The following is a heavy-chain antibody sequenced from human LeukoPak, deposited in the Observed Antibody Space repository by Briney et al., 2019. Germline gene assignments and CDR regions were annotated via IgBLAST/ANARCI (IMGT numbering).Heavy chain of an antibody. CDR3: AAHDILTGYYIF. CDR1: GDSINSYY. CDR2: IYYSGST. D-gene: IGHD3-9*01. J-gene: IGHJ4*02. V-gene: IGHV4-59*08. Sequence: PSETLSLTCTVSGDSINSYYWSWIRQPPGKGLEWIGYIYYSGSTYYNPSLKSRVTISVDTSKNQFSLKLSSVTAADTAVYYCAAHDILTGYYIFWGQGTLVTVSS.